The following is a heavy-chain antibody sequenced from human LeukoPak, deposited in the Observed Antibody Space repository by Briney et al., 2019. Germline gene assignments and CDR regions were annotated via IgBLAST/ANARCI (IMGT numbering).Heavy chain of an antibody. V-gene: IGHV4-34*01. CDR3: ARARGVGNY. Sequence: SETLSLTCAVYGGSFSGYYWSWIRQPPGKGLEWIGEINHSGSTNYNPSLKSRVTISVDTSKNQFSLKLSSVTAADTAVYYCARARGVGNYWGQGTLVTVSS. J-gene: IGHJ4*02. CDR2: INHSGST. D-gene: IGHD3-10*01. CDR1: GGSFSGYY.